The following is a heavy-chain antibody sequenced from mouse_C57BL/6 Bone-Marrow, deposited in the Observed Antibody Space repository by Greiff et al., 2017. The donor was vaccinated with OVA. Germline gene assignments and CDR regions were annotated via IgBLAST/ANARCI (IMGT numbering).Heavy chain of an antibody. CDR2: IYPGGGYT. CDR3: ASPDYYGSSSFAY. CDR1: GYTFTNYW. V-gene: IGHV1-63*01. J-gene: IGHJ3*01. Sequence: VKLQESGAELVRPGTSVKMSCKASGYTFTNYWIGWAKQRPGHGLEWIGDIYPGGGYTNYNEKFKGKATLTADKSSSTAYMQFSSLTSEDSAIDYCASPDYYGSSSFAYWGQGTLVTVSA. D-gene: IGHD1-1*01.